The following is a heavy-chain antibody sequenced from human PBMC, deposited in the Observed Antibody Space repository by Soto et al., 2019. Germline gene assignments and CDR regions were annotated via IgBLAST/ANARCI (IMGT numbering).Heavy chain of an antibody. V-gene: IGHV4-34*01. CDR2: INHTGSP. J-gene: IGHJ4*02. D-gene: IGHD2-21*01. CDR3: ASQVGIPNNRVGVV. CDR1: GGPFNNYY. Sequence: QLHLQQWGAGLLKPSETLSLTCAVYGGPFNNYYWSWIRQSPTKVLEWIGEINHTGSPNYNPSLRSRVTISIDTSKKQISLKLSSVTAADTAVYYCASQVGIPNNRVGVVWGQGTLVTVSS.